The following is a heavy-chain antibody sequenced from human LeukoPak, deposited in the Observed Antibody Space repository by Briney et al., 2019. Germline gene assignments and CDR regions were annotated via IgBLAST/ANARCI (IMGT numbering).Heavy chain of an antibody. CDR1: GGSISSSSYY. Sequence: SETLSLTCTVSGGSISSSSYYWGWIRQPPGKGLEWIGSIYYSGSTYYNPSLKSRVTISVDTSKNQFSLKLSSVTAAYTAVYYCARPVRRRWLQSLLGPNYYFDYWGQGTLVTVSS. V-gene: IGHV4-39*07. CDR2: IYYSGST. J-gene: IGHJ4*02. D-gene: IGHD5-24*01. CDR3: ARPVRRRWLQSLLGPNYYFDY.